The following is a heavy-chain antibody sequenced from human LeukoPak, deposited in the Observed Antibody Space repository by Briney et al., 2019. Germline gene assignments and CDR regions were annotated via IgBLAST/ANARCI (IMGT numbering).Heavy chain of an antibody. CDR3: ATTRVTTTRLDY. V-gene: IGHV1-2*02. J-gene: IGHJ4*02. CDR1: GYTFTGYY. CDR2: INPNSGGT. D-gene: IGHD5-12*01. Sequence: ASVKVSCKASGYTFTGYYMHWVRQAPGQGLEWMGWINPNSGGTNYAQKFQGRVTMTRDTSISTAYMELSRLRSDDTAVYYCATTRVTTTRLDYWGQGTLVTVSS.